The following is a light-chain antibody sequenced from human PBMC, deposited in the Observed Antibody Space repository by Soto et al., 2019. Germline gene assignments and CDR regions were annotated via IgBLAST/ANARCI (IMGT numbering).Light chain of an antibody. V-gene: IGKV3-15*01. CDR2: GAS. J-gene: IGKJ1*01. CDR3: QQYNNWWT. Sequence: EIVMPQSPATLSVSPGERATLSCRASQSVSSNLAWYQQKPGQAPRLLIYGASTRATGIPARFSGSGSGTDFTLTISSLQSEDFAVYYCQQYNNWWTFGQGTKVEIK. CDR1: QSVSSN.